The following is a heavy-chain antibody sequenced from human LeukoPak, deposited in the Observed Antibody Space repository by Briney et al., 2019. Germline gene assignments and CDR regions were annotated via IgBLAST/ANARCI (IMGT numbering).Heavy chain of an antibody. J-gene: IGHJ5*02. CDR1: GITLSNYG. CDR3: ASVKSFTMGLNWFDP. CDR2: ISDSGGNT. V-gene: IGHV3-23*01. D-gene: IGHD3-10*01. Sequence: PGGSLRLSCAVSGITLSNYGMSWVRQAPGKGLEWVAGISDSGGNTKYADSVKGRFTISRDNAKNSLYLQMNSLRAEDTAVYYCASVKSFTMGLNWFDPWGQGTLVTVSS.